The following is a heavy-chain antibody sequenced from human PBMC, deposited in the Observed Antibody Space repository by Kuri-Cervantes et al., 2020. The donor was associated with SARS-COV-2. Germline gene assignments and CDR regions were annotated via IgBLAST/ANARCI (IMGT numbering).Heavy chain of an antibody. J-gene: IGHJ4*02. CDR3: ARSTGIVVVPAAIWDYFDY. D-gene: IGHD2-2*01. V-gene: IGHV4-4*02. Sequence: SETLSLTCAVAGGSISSSSWWSWVRQPPGKGLEWIGEIYHSGSTNYNPSLKSRVTISVDKSKNQFSLKLSSVTAADTAVYYCARSTGIVVVPAAIWDYFDYWGQGTLVTVSS. CDR2: IYHSGST. CDR1: GGSISSSSW.